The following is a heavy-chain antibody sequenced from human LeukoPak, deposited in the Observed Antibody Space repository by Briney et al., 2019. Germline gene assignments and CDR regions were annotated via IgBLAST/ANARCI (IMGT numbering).Heavy chain of an antibody. Sequence: SETLSLTCTVSGGSISSSSYYWGWLRQPPGKGLEWIGSIYYSGSTYYNPSLKSRVTISVDTSKNQFSLKLSSVTAADTAVYYCASPAPDYYDSSGPSFDYWGQGTLVTVSS. J-gene: IGHJ4*02. CDR1: GGSISSSSYY. CDR3: ASPAPDYYDSSGPSFDY. CDR2: IYYSGST. V-gene: IGHV4-39*07. D-gene: IGHD3-22*01.